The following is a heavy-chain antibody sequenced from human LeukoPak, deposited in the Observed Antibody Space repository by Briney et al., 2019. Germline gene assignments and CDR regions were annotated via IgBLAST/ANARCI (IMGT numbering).Heavy chain of an antibody. D-gene: IGHD3-3*01. CDR3: AKDSGRYYDFWSGYYHFDY. CDR1: GFTYSSLG. V-gene: IGHV3-30*18. Sequence: GRSLRLSCAASGFTYSSLGMHWVRNAPGKGRVGVAVISYDGSNKYYADSVKGRFTISRDNSKNTLYLQMNSLRAEDTAVYYCAKDSGRYYDFWSGYYHFDYWGQGTLVTVSS. J-gene: IGHJ4*02. CDR2: ISYDGSNK.